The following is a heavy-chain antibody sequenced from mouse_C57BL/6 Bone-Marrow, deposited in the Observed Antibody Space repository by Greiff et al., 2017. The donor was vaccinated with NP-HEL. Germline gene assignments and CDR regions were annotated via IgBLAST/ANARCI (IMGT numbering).Heavy chain of an antibody. D-gene: IGHD1-1*01. J-gene: IGHJ4*01. CDR3: ARGPPTVVGMDY. CDR1: GYTFTSYW. Sequence: VQLQQPGAELVKPGASVKLSCKASGYTFTSYWMHWVKQRPGQGLEWIGMIHPNSGSTNYKEKLKSKVTLTVDKSSSTAYMQLSSLTSEDSAVYYCARGPPTVVGMDYWGQGTSVTVSS. CDR2: IHPNSGST. V-gene: IGHV1-64*01.